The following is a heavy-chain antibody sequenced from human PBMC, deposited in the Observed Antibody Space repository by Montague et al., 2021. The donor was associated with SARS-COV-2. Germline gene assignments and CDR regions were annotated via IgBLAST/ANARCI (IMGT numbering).Heavy chain of an antibody. Sequence: PALVKPTQTLTLTCTFSGFSLTTNGVGVGWIRQPPGKALEWVALIYWDDDKRFSPSLKTRLTISKDTSKKQVVLTLTDMDPVDTATYFCVRGSHYENNGYFVPFDYWGQGFLVTVSS. V-gene: IGHV2-5*02. CDR1: GFSLTTNGVG. CDR2: IYWDDDK. J-gene: IGHJ4*02. D-gene: IGHD3-22*01. CDR3: VRGSHYENNGYFVPFDY.